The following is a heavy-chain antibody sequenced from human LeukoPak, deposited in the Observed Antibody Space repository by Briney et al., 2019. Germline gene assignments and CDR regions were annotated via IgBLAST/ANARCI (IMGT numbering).Heavy chain of an antibody. CDR2: ISSSSSTI. D-gene: IGHD2-15*01. J-gene: IGHJ4*02. CDR3: AKDRSDCSGGSCYVPDFDY. V-gene: IGHV3-48*01. CDR1: GFTFSSYS. Sequence: GGSLRLSCAASGFTFSSYSMNWVRQAPGKGLEWVSYISSSSSTIYYADSVKGRFTISRDNSKNTLYLQMNSLRAEDTAVYYCAKDRSDCSGGSCYVPDFDYWGQGTLVTVSS.